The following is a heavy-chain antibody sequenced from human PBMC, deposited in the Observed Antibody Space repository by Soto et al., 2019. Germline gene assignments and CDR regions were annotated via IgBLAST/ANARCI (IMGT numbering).Heavy chain of an antibody. CDR3: ASLGSGDSSRPDAFDI. CDR1: GGSISSSSYY. V-gene: IGHV4-39*01. CDR2: IYYSGST. D-gene: IGHD3-22*01. J-gene: IGHJ3*02. Sequence: QLQLQESGPGLVKPSETLSLTCTVSGGSISSSSYYWGWIRQPPGKGLEWIGSIYYSGSTYYNPSLKSRVTISVDTSKNQFSLKLSSVTAADTAVYYCASLGSGDSSRPDAFDIWGQGTMVTVSS.